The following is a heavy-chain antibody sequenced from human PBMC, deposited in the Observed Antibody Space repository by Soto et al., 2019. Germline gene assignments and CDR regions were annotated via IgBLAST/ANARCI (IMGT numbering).Heavy chain of an antibody. Sequence: EVQLLESGGDSVQPGGSVRLSCAGSGFTFNNYAMNWVRQAPGKGLEWVSTISGGGDATFFADSVRGRFTFSRDNSKNTVTLQMNSLGVDDTAVYYCARKVVGSTSRPDYWYFDLWGLGTRVTVSS. D-gene: IGHD2-21*01. J-gene: IGHJ2*01. CDR3: ARKVVGSTSRPDYWYFDL. CDR1: GFTFNNYA. V-gene: IGHV3-23*01. CDR2: ISGGGDAT.